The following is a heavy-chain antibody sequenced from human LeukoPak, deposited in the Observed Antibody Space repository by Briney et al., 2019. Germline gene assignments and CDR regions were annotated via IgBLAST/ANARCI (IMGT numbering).Heavy chain of an antibody. Sequence: PSETLSLTCTVSGGSINSHSYYWGWIRQPPGKGLAWIGSVYYDGTSYSNPSLTSRAAVFVDTSRDEFSLDLSFVTAADTAVYYCVRHISTNTGYFDSCGQGTLVSVSS. CDR2: VYYDGTS. V-gene: IGHV4-39*01. J-gene: IGHJ4*02. CDR1: GGSINSHSYY. CDR3: VRHISTNTGYFDS. D-gene: IGHD5-24*01.